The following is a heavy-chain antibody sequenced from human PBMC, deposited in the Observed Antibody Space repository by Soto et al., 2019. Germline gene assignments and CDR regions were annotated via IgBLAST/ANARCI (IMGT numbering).Heavy chain of an antibody. D-gene: IGHD6-13*01. CDR1: GGTFSSYA. Sequence: QVQLVQSGAEVQKPGSSVKVSCKASGGTFSSYAISWVRQAPGQGLEWMGGIIPIFGTANYAQKFQGRVTITADESTSTAYMELSSLRSEDTAVYYCARGGIAAAGTKYYFDYWGQGTLVTVSS. CDR3: ARGGIAAAGTKYYFDY. V-gene: IGHV1-69*01. J-gene: IGHJ4*02. CDR2: IIPIFGTA.